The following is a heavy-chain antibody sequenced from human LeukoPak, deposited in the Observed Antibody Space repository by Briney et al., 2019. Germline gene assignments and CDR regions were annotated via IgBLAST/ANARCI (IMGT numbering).Heavy chain of an antibody. CDR1: GGSFSGYY. CDR2: INHSGST. J-gene: IGHJ5*02. Sequence: SETLSLTCAVYGGSFSGYYWSWIRQPPGKGLEWIGEINHSGSTNYNPSLKSRVTISVDTSRNQFSLKLSSVTAADTAVYYCARGPYYYGSGSYEGVSNWFDPWGQGTLVTVSS. V-gene: IGHV4-34*01. D-gene: IGHD3-10*01. CDR3: ARGPYYYGSGSYEGVSNWFDP.